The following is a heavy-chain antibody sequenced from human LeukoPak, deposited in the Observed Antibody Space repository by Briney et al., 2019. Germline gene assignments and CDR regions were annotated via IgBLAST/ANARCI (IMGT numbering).Heavy chain of an antibody. D-gene: IGHD6-13*01. CDR2: ISAYNGNT. CDR3: ARDRGSSSWFYYYYYMDV. Sequence: ASVKVSCKASGYTFTSYGISWVRQAPGQGLEWMGRISAYNGNTNYAQKLQGRVTMTTDTSTSTAYMELRSLRSDDTAVYYCARDRGSSSWFYYYYYMDVWGKGTTVTVSS. V-gene: IGHV1-18*01. CDR1: GYTFTSYG. J-gene: IGHJ6*03.